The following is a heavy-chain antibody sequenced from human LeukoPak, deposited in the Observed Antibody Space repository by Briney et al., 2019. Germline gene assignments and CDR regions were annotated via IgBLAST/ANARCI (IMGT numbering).Heavy chain of an antibody. J-gene: IGHJ3*02. V-gene: IGHV5-51*01. Sequence: GESLKISCKGSGYSFTSYWIGWARQMPGKGLEWMGIIYPGDSDTIYSPSLQGQVTISADKSTSTAYLQWSSLQASDTAMYYCARRHCSGDSCYSGAFDIWGQGTMVTVSS. CDR1: GYSFTSYW. CDR2: IYPGDSDT. CDR3: ARRHCSGDSCYSGAFDI. D-gene: IGHD2-15*01.